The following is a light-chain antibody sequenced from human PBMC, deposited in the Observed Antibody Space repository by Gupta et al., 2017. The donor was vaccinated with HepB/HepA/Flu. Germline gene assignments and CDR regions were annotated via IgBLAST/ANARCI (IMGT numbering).Light chain of an antibody. CDR3: QQSYSTPLT. V-gene: IGKV1-39*01. Sequence: DIHMTHSPPSLSASVGDSPTLTCRPSQTISNYLNWYQQKPGHAPKLLIYCASILESGVPSRFSGSESGTDFTLTISSLQPEDFATYYCQQSYSTPLTFGGGTKVEIK. CDR1: QTISNY. J-gene: IGKJ4*01. CDR2: CAS.